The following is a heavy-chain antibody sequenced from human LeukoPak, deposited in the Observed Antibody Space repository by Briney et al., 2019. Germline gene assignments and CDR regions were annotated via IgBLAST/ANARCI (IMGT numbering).Heavy chain of an antibody. D-gene: IGHD3-9*01. CDR2: INHSGST. CDR1: GGSFSGYY. CDR3: ARGLGLRYFDWLGGLDGMDV. Sequence: PSETLSLTCAVYGGSFSGYYWSWIRQPPGKGLEWIGEINHSGSTNYNPSLKSRVTISVDTSKNQFSLKLSSVTAADTAVYYCARGLGLRYFDWLGGLDGMDVWGQGTTVTVSS. V-gene: IGHV4-34*01. J-gene: IGHJ6*02.